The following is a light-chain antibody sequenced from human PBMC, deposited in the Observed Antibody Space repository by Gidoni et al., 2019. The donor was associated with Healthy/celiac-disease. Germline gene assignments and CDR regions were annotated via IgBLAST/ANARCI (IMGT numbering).Light chain of an antibody. CDR1: QSISSY. CDR2: AAS. J-gene: IGKJ3*01. V-gene: IGKV1-39*01. Sequence: DIQMTQSPSSLSASVGDRVTITCRASQSISSYLNWYQQKPGKAPKLLFYAASSLQSGVPSRFSGSGSGTYFTLTISSLQPEDFATYYCQQSYSTPFTFGPGTKVDIK. CDR3: QQSYSTPFT.